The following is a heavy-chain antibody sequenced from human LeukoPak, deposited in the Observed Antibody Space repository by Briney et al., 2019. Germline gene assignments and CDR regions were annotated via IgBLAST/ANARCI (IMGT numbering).Heavy chain of an antibody. CDR3: ARDLGRWFGEISYRPYYFDY. D-gene: IGHD3-10*01. CDR1: GYTITSYY. V-gene: IGHV1-46*01. Sequence: ASVKVSCKASGYTITSYYMHWVRQAPGQGLEWMGIINPSGGSTSYAQKFQGRVTMTRDTSTSTVYMELSSLRSEDTAVYYCARDLGRWFGEISYRPYYFDYWGQGTLVTVSS. J-gene: IGHJ4*02. CDR2: INPSGGST.